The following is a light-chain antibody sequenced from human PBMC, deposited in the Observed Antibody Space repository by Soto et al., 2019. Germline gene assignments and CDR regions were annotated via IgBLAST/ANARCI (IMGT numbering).Light chain of an antibody. CDR3: SSYTSSGTLYV. V-gene: IGLV2-14*01. Sequence: QSALTQPASLSGSPGQSITISCAGTSSDIGGSKYVSWYQQHPGKAPKLIIYEVTYRPSGVSARFSGSKSGNTASLTVSGLQAKDEADYYCSSYTSSGTLYVFGTGTKVTVL. CDR1: SSDIGGSKY. J-gene: IGLJ1*01. CDR2: EVT.